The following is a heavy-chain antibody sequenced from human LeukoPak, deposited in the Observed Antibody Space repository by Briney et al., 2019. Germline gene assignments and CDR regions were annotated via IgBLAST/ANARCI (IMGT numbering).Heavy chain of an antibody. J-gene: IGHJ4*02. Sequence: SENLSLTCTVSGGSISSGDYYWSWIRQPPGKGLEWIGYIYYSGSTYYNPSLKSRVTISVDTSKNQFSLKLSSVTAADTAVYYCARGVVMEMATIYYFDYWGQGTLVTVSS. D-gene: IGHD5-24*01. V-gene: IGHV4-30-4*08. CDR1: GGSISSGDYY. CDR2: IYYSGST. CDR3: ARGVVMEMATIYYFDY.